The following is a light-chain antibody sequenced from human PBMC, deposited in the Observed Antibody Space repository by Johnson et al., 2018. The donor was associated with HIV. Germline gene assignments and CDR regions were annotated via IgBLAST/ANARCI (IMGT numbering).Light chain of an antibody. Sequence: QAVLTQPPSVSAAPGQNVPISCSGTSSNVGNSYLSWYQHFPETAPKLLIYDNNKRPSGIPDRFSASKSGTTATLGITGLQTGDEADYYCGAWDGRLSVYVVGTGTKGTV. CDR3: GAWDGRLSVYV. V-gene: IGLV1-51*01. CDR1: SSNVGNSY. CDR2: DNN. J-gene: IGLJ1*01.